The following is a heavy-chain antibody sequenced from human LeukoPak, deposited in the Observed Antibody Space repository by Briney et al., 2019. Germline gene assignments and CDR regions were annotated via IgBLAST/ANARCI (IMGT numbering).Heavy chain of an antibody. CDR3: ASLYCSSTSCQQYYYGMDV. J-gene: IGHJ6*02. CDR2: IIPIFGTA. Sequence: SVKVSCKASGGTFTSYAISWVRQAPGQGLEWMGGIIPIFGTANYAQKFQGRVTITADESTSTAYMELSSLRSEDTAVYYCASLYCSSTSCQQYYYGMDVWGQGTTVTVSS. V-gene: IGHV1-69*13. D-gene: IGHD2-2*01. CDR1: GGTFTSYA.